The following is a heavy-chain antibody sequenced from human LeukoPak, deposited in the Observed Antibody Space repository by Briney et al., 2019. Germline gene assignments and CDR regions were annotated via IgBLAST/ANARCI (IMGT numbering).Heavy chain of an antibody. D-gene: IGHD2-2*01. CDR1: GFTFSSYA. Sequence: PGGSLGLSCAASGFTFSSYAMSWVRQAPGKGLEWVPAISGSGGSTYYADSVKGRFTISRDNSKNTLYLQMNSLRAEDTAVYYCAKDSSPSVVVPAYYFDYWGQGTLVTVSS. V-gene: IGHV3-23*01. CDR2: ISGSGGST. CDR3: AKDSSPSVVVPAYYFDY. J-gene: IGHJ4*02.